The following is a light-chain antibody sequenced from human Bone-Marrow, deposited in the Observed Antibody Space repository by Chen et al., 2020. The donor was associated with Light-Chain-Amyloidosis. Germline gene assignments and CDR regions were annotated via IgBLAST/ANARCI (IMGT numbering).Light chain of an antibody. J-gene: IGLJ2*01. V-gene: IGLV3-25*03. CDR2: RDN. CDR3: QSADSSGTYEVI. Sequence: SYELTQPPSVSVSPGQTARLTCSGDDLPTKYAYWYQQKPGQAPRLVIHRDNERPSGISERCSCSSAGTTATLTISGVQAEDEADYHCQSADSSGTYEVIFGGGTKLTVL. CDR1: DLPTKY.